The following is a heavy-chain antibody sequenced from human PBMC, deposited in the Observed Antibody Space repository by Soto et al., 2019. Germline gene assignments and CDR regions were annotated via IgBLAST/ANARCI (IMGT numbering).Heavy chain of an antibody. V-gene: IGHV1-46*01. J-gene: IGHJ6*02. CDR3: ARDPLYDYYYYGMDV. Sequence: ASVKVSCKASGYTFTSYYMHWVRQAPGQGLEWMGIINPSGGSTSYAQKFQGRVTMTRDTSTSTVYMELSSLRSEDTAVYYCARDPLYDYYYYGMDVWGQGTTVTVSS. D-gene: IGHD4-17*01. CDR1: GYTFTSYY. CDR2: INPSGGST.